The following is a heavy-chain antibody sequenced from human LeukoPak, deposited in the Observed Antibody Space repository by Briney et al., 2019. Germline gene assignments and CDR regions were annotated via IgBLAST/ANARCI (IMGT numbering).Heavy chain of an antibody. CDR2: IYYSGST. D-gene: IGHD3-22*01. CDR3: AREGSSDSSGYYYWYFDY. J-gene: IGHJ4*02. Sequence: SETLSLTCTVSGDSISSRSYYWGWIRQPPGKGLEWIGSIYYSGSTNYNPSLKSRVTISVDTSKNQFSLKLSSVTAADTAVYYCAREGSSDSSGYYYWYFDYWGQGTLVTVSS. CDR1: GDSISSRSYY. V-gene: IGHV4-39*07.